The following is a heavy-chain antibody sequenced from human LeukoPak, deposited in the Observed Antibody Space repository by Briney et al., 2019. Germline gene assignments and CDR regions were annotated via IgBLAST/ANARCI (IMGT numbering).Heavy chain of an antibody. Sequence: WETLALICAVSGYPISRGYYWGWIRQPPGKGLEWIGSIYHSGSTYYNPSLKSRVPISVDTSKNQFSLKLSSVTAADMAVYYCARGEAAAGILDYWGQGTLVTVSS. V-gene: IGHV4-38-2*01. CDR2: IYHSGST. CDR3: ARGEAAAGILDY. CDR1: GYPISRGYY. J-gene: IGHJ4*02. D-gene: IGHD6-13*01.